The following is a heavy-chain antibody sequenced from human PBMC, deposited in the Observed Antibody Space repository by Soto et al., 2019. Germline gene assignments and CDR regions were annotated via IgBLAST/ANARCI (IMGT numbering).Heavy chain of an antibody. D-gene: IGHD6-13*01. Sequence: QVQLVQSGAEVKKPGSSVKVSCKASGGTFSSYTISWVRQAPGQGLEWMGRIIPILGIANYAQKFQGRVTITADKSTSTAYMEMSRLRSEDTAVYYCAASSSWYAYWGQGTLVTVSS. CDR3: AASSSWYAY. CDR2: IIPILGIA. CDR1: GGTFSSYT. J-gene: IGHJ4*02. V-gene: IGHV1-69*02.